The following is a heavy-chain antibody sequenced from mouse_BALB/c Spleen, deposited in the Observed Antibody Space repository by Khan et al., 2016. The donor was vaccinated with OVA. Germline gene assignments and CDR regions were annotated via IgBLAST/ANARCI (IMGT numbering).Heavy chain of an antibody. CDR3: TGAGWDVLAY. CDR1: GYTFTDYV. V-gene: IGHV1-77*01. J-gene: IGHJ3*01. Sequence: QVQLKQSGPELVKPGASVKMSCKASGYTFTDYVMNWVKQRNGQGLEWIGQIYPGGDTTYYNEKFKGKATLTADRSSSTAYMQLSNLTSEDSAVYVWTGAGWDVLAYWGQGTLVTVSA. D-gene: IGHD4-1*01. CDR2: IYPGGDTT.